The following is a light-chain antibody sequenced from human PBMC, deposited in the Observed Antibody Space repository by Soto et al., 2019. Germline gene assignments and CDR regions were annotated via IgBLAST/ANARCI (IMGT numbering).Light chain of an antibody. V-gene: IGLV1-44*01. Sequence: QSALTQPPSASGTPGQRVTISCSGTTSNIGRSTVSWYQRFPGAAPKLLIYGNTQRPLGVPVRFSGSKSDTSASLAISGLQSEDEADYYCATWNDGIFVFGIGTKVTVL. CDR2: GNT. CDR1: TSNIGRST. CDR3: ATWNDGIFV. J-gene: IGLJ1*01.